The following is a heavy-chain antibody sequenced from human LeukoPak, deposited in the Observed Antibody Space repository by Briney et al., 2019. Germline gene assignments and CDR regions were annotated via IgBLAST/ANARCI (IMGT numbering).Heavy chain of an antibody. CDR2: IYYTGTT. CDR3: ARVTYFDFWTGYYFDY. Sequence: SETLSLTCTVPGGSLSNYYSCWVRQPPGEGLGWGGHIYYTGTTNYTPSLISRVTISVDTTTNHFSLMLSSATAADTALYYCARVTYFDFWTGYYFDYWGRGTLVTVSS. CDR1: GGSLSNYY. D-gene: IGHD3-3*01. V-gene: IGHV4-59*01. J-gene: IGHJ4*02.